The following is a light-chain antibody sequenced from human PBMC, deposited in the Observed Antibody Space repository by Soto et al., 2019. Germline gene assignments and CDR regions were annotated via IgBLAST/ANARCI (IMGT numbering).Light chain of an antibody. V-gene: IGKV4-1*01. CDR1: QSVLYSPNNKNY. Sequence: DIVMTQSPDSLAVSLGERATINCKSSQSVLYSPNNKNYLAWYQQNPGQPPKMLIYWASTRESGVPDRFSGSGSGTDFTLTISSLQAEDVAVYYCQQYYSTPPTFGQGTKVEIK. CDR2: WAS. CDR3: QQYYSTPPT. J-gene: IGKJ1*01.